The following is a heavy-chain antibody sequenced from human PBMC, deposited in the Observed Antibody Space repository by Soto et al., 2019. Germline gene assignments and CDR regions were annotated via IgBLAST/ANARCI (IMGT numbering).Heavy chain of an antibody. D-gene: IGHD3-10*01. J-gene: IGHJ4*02. CDR1: GGSISSYY. Sequence: PSETLSLTCTVSGGSISSYYWSWIRQPPGKGLEWIGYIYYSGSTNYNPSLKSRVTISVDTSKNQFSLKLSSVTAADTAVYYCARRPMASGSVYRGQVPLLTVSS. CDR2: IYYSGST. CDR3: ARRPMASGSVY. V-gene: IGHV4-59*01.